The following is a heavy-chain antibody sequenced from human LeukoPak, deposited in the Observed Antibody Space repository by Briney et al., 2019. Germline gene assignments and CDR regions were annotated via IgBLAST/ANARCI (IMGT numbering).Heavy chain of an antibody. CDR2: ISGSGGST. D-gene: IGHD3-10*01. Sequence: GGSLRLSCAASGFTFSSYSMNWVRQAPGKGLEWVSAISGSGGSTYYADSVKGRFTISRDNSKNTLYLQMNSLRAEDTAVYYCAKVGEMSMVRGVSYYYFDYWGQGTLVTVSS. CDR3: AKVGEMSMVRGVSYYYFDY. J-gene: IGHJ4*02. V-gene: IGHV3-23*01. CDR1: GFTFSSYS.